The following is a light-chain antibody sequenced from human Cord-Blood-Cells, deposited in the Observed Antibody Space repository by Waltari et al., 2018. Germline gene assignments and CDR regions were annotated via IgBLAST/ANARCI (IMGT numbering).Light chain of an antibody. Sequence: DIQMTQSPSSLSASVGDRVTITCRARQSISSYLNWYQQKPGKAPKLLIYAASSLQSGVPSRFSGSGSGTDFTLTISSLQPEDFATYYCQQSYSTPPWTFGHGTKVEIK. CDR3: QQSYSTPPWT. J-gene: IGKJ1*01. CDR1: QSISSY. CDR2: AAS. V-gene: IGKV1-39*01.